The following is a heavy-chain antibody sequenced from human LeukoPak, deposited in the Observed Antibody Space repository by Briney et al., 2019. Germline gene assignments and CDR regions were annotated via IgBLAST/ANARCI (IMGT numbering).Heavy chain of an antibody. Sequence: SETLSLTCTVSGGSISSYYWSWIRQPPGKGLEWIGNIYDRGSTKYNPSLKSRVTISVDTSKNQFSLRLSSVTAADTAVYYCARGRTFDNWGQGTLVAVSS. CDR2: IYDRGST. CDR3: ARGRTFDN. V-gene: IGHV4-59*01. J-gene: IGHJ4*02. CDR1: GGSISSYY.